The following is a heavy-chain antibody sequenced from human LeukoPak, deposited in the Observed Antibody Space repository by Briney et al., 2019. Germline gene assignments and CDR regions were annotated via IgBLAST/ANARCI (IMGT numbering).Heavy chain of an antibody. CDR1: GYTFTGYY. D-gene: IGHD3-10*01. Sequence: ASVKVSCKASGYTFTGYYMHWVRQATGQGLEWMGWMNPNSGNTGYAQKFQGRVTMTRNTSISTAYMELSSLRSEDTAVYYCARANYYGSGSYYVYYYMDVWGQGTLVTVSS. V-gene: IGHV1-8*02. CDR2: MNPNSGNT. CDR3: ARANYYGSGSYYVYYYMDV. J-gene: IGHJ6*03.